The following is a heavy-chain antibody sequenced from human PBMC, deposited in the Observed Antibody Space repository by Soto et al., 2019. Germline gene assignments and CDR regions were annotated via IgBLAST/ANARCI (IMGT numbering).Heavy chain of an antibody. CDR2: MNPNSGNT. J-gene: IGHJ3*02. V-gene: IGHV1-8*01. Sequence: GASVKVSCKASGYTFTSYDINWVRQATGQGLERMGWMNPNSGNTGYAQKFQGRVTMTRNTSISTAYMELSSLRSEDTAVYYCARGREYCSSTSCSGKNAFDIWGQGTMVTVSS. D-gene: IGHD2-2*01. CDR1: GYTFTSYD. CDR3: ARGREYCSSTSCSGKNAFDI.